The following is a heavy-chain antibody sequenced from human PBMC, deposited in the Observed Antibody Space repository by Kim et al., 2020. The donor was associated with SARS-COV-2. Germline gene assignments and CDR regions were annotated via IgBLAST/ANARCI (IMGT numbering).Heavy chain of an antibody. Sequence: QKFQGRVTITADKATSTAYMELSSLRSEDTAVYYCARSNGIAAAGATIDYWGQGTLVTVSS. J-gene: IGHJ4*02. CDR3: ARSNGIAAAGATIDY. D-gene: IGHD6-13*01. V-gene: IGHV1-69*02.